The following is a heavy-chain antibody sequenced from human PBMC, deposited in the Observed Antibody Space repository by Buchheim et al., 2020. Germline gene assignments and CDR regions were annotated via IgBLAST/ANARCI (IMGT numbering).Heavy chain of an antibody. CDR3: ARGGPVVRGGITTMDF. J-gene: IGHJ4*02. V-gene: IGHV1-18*01. CDR1: GYTFITYG. D-gene: IGHD3-10*01. Sequence: QVQLVQSGGEIKKPGASMKVSCKASGYTFITYGISWVRQAPGQGLEWMGWISLYIGNTNYAQKFQGRVTVSADTSTSIAYMELRRLKTDDTAVYDCARGGPVVRGGITTMDFWGQGTL. CDR2: ISLYIGNT.